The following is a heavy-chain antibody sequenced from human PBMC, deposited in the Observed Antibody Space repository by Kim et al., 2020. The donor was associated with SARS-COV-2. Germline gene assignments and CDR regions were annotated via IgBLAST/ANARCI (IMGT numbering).Heavy chain of an antibody. D-gene: IGHD2-2*01. Sequence: SETLSLTCAVYGGSFSGYYWSWIRQPPGKGLEWIGEINHSGSTNYNPSLKSRVTISVDTSKNQFSLKLSSVTAADTAVYYCARGPGIVVVPAAMRGYYYYYGMDVWGQGTTVTVSS. V-gene: IGHV4-34*01. J-gene: IGHJ6*02. CDR2: INHSGST. CDR3: ARGPGIVVVPAAMRGYYYYYGMDV. CDR1: GGSFSGYY.